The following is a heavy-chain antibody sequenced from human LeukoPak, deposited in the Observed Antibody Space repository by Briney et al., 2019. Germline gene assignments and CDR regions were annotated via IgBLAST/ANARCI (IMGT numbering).Heavy chain of an antibody. CDR3: ARDPGSWYVRNSLNFDY. D-gene: IGHD6-13*01. V-gene: IGHV1-69*01. J-gene: IGHJ4*02. CDR2: IIPIFGTA. Sequence: GSSVKVSCKASGGTFSSYAISWVRQAPGQGLEWMGGIIPIFGTANYAQKFQGRVTITADESTSTAYMELSRLRSDDTAVYYCARDPGSWYVRNSLNFDYWGQGTLVTVSS. CDR1: GGTFSSYA.